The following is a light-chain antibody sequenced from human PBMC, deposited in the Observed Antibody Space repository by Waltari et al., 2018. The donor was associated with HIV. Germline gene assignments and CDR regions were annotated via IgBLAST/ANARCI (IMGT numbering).Light chain of an antibody. CDR2: DDS. V-gene: IGLV3-21*02. Sequence: SYVLTQPPSLSVAPGQTARITCGVDIGSKSVHRYQQKPGQAPVVVVHDDSDRPSGIPERFSGSKSGNAATLAISRVEAGDEADYYCQVWDSSTEHPYVFGPGTKVTVL. CDR1: IGSKS. CDR3: QVWDSSTEHPYV. J-gene: IGLJ1*01.